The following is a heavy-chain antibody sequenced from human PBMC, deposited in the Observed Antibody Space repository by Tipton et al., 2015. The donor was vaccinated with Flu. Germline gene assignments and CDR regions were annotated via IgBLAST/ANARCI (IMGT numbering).Heavy chain of an antibody. CDR1: GGSTSSFY. Sequence: LRLSCTVSGGSTSSFYWSWIRQPAGKGLEWIGRVYASWSTKYNPSLKSRVTMSVDTSKNKFSLKLSSVTAADTAVYYCARGPGSGTYGIFHFWGQGTLVTVSS. CDR3: ARGPGSGTYGIFHF. CDR2: VYASWST. V-gene: IGHV4-4*07. D-gene: IGHD3-10*01. J-gene: IGHJ4*02.